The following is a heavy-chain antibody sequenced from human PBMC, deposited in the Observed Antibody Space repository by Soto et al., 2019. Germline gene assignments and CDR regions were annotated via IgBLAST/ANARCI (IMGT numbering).Heavy chain of an antibody. Sequence: PSETLSLTCTVSGGSISSYYWSWIRQPPGKGLEWIGYIYYSGSTNYNPSLKSRVTISVDTSKNQFSLKLSSVTAADTAVYYCARDGGYSGYDAYYYYGMDVWGQGTTVTVS. J-gene: IGHJ6*02. CDR3: ARDGGYSGYDAYYYYGMDV. CDR2: IYYSGST. D-gene: IGHD5-12*01. V-gene: IGHV4-59*01. CDR1: GGSISSYY.